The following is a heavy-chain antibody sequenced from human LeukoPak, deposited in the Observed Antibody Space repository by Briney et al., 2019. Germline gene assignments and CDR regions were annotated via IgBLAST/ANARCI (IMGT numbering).Heavy chain of an antibody. J-gene: IGHJ6*02. V-gene: IGHV3-9*01. CDR2: ISWNSGSI. Sequence: GRSLRLSCAASGFTFDDYAMHWVRQAPGKGLEWVSGISWNSGSIGYADSVKGRLTISRDNAKNSLYLQMNSLRAEDTALYYCAKDRLYYYYYGMDVWGQGTTVTVSS. CDR3: AKDRLYYYYYGMDV. CDR1: GFTFDDYA.